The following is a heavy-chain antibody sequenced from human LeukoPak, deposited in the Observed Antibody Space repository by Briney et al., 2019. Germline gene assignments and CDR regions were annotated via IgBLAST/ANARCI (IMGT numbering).Heavy chain of an antibody. CDR3: AKDRNDLGMVDAFDI. V-gene: IGHV3-23*01. D-gene: IGHD7-27*01. CDR2: IGGGGDRI. Sequence: GGSLRLSCASSGCTFSAYAMSWVRQTPGKGLEWVAAIGGGGDRIYYADCMKGRFTISRDNSKNTLYLQMKHLRDEDTAVYYCAKDRNDLGMVDAFDIWGQGTMVTVSS. J-gene: IGHJ3*02. CDR1: GCTFSAYA.